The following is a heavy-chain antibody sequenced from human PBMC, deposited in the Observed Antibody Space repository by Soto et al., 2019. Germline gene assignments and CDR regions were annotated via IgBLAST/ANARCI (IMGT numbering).Heavy chain of an antibody. V-gene: IGHV3-11*01. J-gene: IGHJ5*02. Sequence: QVQLVESGGGLVKPGGSLRLSCAASGFIFSDYYMNWIRRAPGKGLEWVSYISSGGGSTYYADSVKGRFTISRDNAKNSLYLKRNGLGADDPAFYYGAGGGGGGNGYGSNWFDPWGQGTLVTVSS. CDR3: AGGGGGGNGYGSNWFDP. CDR1: GFIFSDYY. D-gene: IGHD5-18*01. CDR2: ISSGGGST.